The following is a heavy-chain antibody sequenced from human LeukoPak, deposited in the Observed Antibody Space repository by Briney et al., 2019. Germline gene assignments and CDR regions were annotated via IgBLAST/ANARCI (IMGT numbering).Heavy chain of an antibody. CDR1: GFTFSSYS. D-gene: IGHD3-22*01. J-gene: IGHJ3*02. Sequence: GGSLRLSCAASGFTFSSYSMTWVRQAPGKGLEWVSSISSSSSYIYYADSVKGRFTISRDNAKNSLYLQMNSLRAEDTAVYYCAREKYYYDSSGYFDAFDIWGQGTMVTVSS. CDR3: AREKYYYDSSGYFDAFDI. V-gene: IGHV3-21*01. CDR2: ISSSSSYI.